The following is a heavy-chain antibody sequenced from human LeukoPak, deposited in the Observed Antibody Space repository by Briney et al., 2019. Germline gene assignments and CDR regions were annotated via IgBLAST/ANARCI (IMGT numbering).Heavy chain of an antibody. V-gene: IGHV3-30*03. J-gene: IGHJ4*02. CDR3: ARVGSGPLRNYYDY. CDR1: GFTFSSYG. Sequence: PGGSLRLSCAASGFTFSSYGMHWVRQAPGKGLEWVTVISFDGHTNYADSVKGRFTISRDNYKNTLSLEMNSLRDEDTGLYYCARVGSGPLRNYYDYWGQGTPATVSS. D-gene: IGHD3-3*01. CDR2: ISFDGHT.